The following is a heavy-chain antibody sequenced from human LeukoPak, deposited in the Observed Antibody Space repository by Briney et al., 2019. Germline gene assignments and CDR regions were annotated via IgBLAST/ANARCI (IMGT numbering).Heavy chain of an antibody. Sequence: SETQSLTCSVSADSITNYYWNWIRHPAGKGLEWIGRIYINGITNYNPSLKSRVTMSVDTSKNHFSLNLSSVTAADTAVYYCARSSVGSGSNFDYWGQGTLVTVSS. CDR1: ADSITNYY. CDR2: IYINGIT. CDR3: ARSSVGSGSNFDY. J-gene: IGHJ4*02. D-gene: IGHD3-10*01. V-gene: IGHV4-4*07.